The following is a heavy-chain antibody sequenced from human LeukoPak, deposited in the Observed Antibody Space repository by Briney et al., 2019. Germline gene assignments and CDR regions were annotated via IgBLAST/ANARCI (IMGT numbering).Heavy chain of an antibody. J-gene: IGHJ6*03. V-gene: IGHV4-4*07. Sequence: SETLSLTCTVSGGSISSYYWSWIRQPAGKGLEWIGRIYTSGSTNYNPSLKSRVTMSVDTSKNQFSLKLSSVTAADTAVYYCARDSRYDFWSGYNNYYYYYMDVWGQGTMVTVSS. CDR1: GGSISSYY. D-gene: IGHD3-3*01. CDR3: ARDSRYDFWSGYNNYYYYYMDV. CDR2: IYTSGST.